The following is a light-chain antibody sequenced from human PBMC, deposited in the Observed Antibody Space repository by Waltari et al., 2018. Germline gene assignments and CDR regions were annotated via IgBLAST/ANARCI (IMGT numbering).Light chain of an antibody. V-gene: IGKV4-1*01. Sequence: DIVMTQSPDSLAVSLGERVTINCRSSQNLLYNADNKNYLAWYQQKPGQPPKLLFYWASTRESGVPGRFTGSGSGTDFTLTISTLQAEDVAVYYCQQYYSTPYTFGQGTKLEIK. CDR1: QNLLYNADNKNY. CDR2: WAS. CDR3: QQYYSTPYT. J-gene: IGKJ2*01.